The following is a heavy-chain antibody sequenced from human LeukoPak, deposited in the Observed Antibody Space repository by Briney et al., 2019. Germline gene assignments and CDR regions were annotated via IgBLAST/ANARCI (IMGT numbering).Heavy chain of an antibody. J-gene: IGHJ4*02. CDR1: GVSISSGGYY. CDR2: IYYSGST. V-gene: IGHV4-31*03. D-gene: IGHD4-11*01. CDR3: AGTGLTTRYFDY. Sequence: PSQTLSLTCTVSGVSISSGGYYWSWLRQHPGKGLEWIGYIYYSGSTYYNPSLKSRVTISVDTSKNQFSLKLSSVTAADTAVYYCAGTGLTTRYFDYWGQGTLVTVSS.